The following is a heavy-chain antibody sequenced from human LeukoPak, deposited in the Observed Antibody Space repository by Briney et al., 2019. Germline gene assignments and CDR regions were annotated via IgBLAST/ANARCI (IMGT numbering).Heavy chain of an antibody. D-gene: IGHD6-19*01. V-gene: IGHV1-8*01. J-gene: IGHJ4*02. CDR2: MNPNSGNT. CDR3: ASLIAVTGTRDY. Sequence: ASVKVSCKASGYTFTSYDINWVRQATGQGLEWMGWMNPNSGNTGYAQKFQGRVTMTRNTSISTAYMELSSLRSEDTAVYYCASLIAVTGTRDYWGQGTLVTVSS. CDR1: GYTFTSYD.